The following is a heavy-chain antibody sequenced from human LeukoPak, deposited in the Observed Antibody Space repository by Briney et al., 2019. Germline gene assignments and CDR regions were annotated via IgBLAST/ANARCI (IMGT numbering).Heavy chain of an antibody. Sequence: GGSLRLSCAASGFTFSSYGMHWVRQAPGKGLEWVAVISYDGSNKYYADSVKGRFTISRDNSKNTPYLQMNSLRAEDTAVYYCAKDFPAAAGLGIDYWGQGTLVTVSS. CDR3: AKDFPAAAGLGIDY. V-gene: IGHV3-30*18. J-gene: IGHJ4*02. D-gene: IGHD6-13*01. CDR2: ISYDGSNK. CDR1: GFTFSSYG.